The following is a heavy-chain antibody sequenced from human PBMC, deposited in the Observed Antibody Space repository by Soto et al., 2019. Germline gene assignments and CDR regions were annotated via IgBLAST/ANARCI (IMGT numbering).Heavy chain of an antibody. CDR3: VHRRRRTGSWSTGDFDY. CDR1: GVSLTTNGVG. J-gene: IGHJ4*02. Sequence: QITLRESGPPVLKSTETLTLTCTFSGVSLTTNGVGVGWIRQSPGRAPEWLAIIYWDDDKRYSPSLQNRLTITNDAPKKQVVLRLTYMDPVDTATYFCVHRRRRTGSWSTGDFDYWGKGTPVTVFS. D-gene: IGHD6-13*01. CDR2: IYWDDDK. V-gene: IGHV2-5*02.